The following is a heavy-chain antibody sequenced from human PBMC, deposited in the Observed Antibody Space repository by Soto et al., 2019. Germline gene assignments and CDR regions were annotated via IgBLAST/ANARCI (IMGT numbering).Heavy chain of an antibody. Sequence: GSTNYNPSLKSRVTISVDTSKNQFSLKLSSVTAADTAVYYCAREAGFGVDVWGQGTTVTVSS. CDR3: AREAGFGVDV. V-gene: IGHV4-59*01. J-gene: IGHJ6*02. CDR2: GST.